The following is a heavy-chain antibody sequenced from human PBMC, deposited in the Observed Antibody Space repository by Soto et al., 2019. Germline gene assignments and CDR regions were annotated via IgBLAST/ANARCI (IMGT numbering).Heavy chain of an antibody. V-gene: IGHV4-61*01. CDR3: ARGATVTQFDY. D-gene: IGHD4-17*01. Sequence: QVQLQESGPGLVKPSETRSLTCTVSGVSVSSGSFYWAWIRQPPGKGLEWIGFGSYSGTTNYKPSLKSRVTISVDTSRSQISLKVSSLTAADTAVYYCARGATVTQFDYWGRGTLVTVSS. CDR2: GSYSGTT. CDR1: GVSVSSGSFY. J-gene: IGHJ4*02.